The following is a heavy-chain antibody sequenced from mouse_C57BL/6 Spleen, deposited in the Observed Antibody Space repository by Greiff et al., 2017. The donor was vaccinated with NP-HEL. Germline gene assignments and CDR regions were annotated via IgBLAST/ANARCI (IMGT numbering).Heavy chain of an antibody. CDR3: TTRYDTLDV. Sequence: EVQLQQSGAELVRPGASVKLSCTASGFNIKDDYMHWVKQRPEQGLEWIGWIDPENGDTEYASKFQGKATITAATSSNTAYLQLSSLTSEDTAVYYCTTRYDTLDVWGTGTTVTVSS. V-gene: IGHV14-4*01. J-gene: IGHJ1*03. D-gene: IGHD2-3*01. CDR1: GFNIKDDY. CDR2: IDPENGDT.